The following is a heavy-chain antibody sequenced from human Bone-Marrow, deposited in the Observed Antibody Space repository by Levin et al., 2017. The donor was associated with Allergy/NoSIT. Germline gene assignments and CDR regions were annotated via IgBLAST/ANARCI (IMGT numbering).Heavy chain of an antibody. D-gene: IGHD5-12*01. Sequence: SETLSLTCTVSGGSISSSSYFWGWIRKPPGKGLEWIGSIDFSGDTYYNPSLKSRVTLSVDTSKNQFSVKLSSVTAADTAVYYCARQSFIGSGNDCFRLYCLDYWGQGTLVSVSS. V-gene: IGHV4-39*01. CDR2: IDFSGDT. CDR3: ARQSFIGSGNDCFRLYCLDY. J-gene: IGHJ4*02. CDR1: GGSISSSSYF.